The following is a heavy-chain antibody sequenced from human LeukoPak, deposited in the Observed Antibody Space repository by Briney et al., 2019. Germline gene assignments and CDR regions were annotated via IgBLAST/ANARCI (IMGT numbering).Heavy chain of an antibody. J-gene: IGHJ4*02. CDR1: GGSFSGYY. V-gene: IGHV4-34*01. CDR3: ARVKIEGDFWSGYYYITFDY. D-gene: IGHD3-3*01. CDR2: INHSGST. Sequence: KPSETLSLTCAVYGGSFSGYYWSWIRQPPGKGLEWTGEINHSGSTNYNPSLKSRVTISVATSKNQFSLKLSSVTAADTAVYYCARVKIEGDFWSGYYYITFDYWGQGTLVTVSS.